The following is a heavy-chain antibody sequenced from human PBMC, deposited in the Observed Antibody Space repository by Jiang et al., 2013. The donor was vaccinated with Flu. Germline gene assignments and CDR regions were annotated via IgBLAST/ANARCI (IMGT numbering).Heavy chain of an antibody. CDR2: LSGGGEST. D-gene: IGHD3-22*01. Sequence: QLLESGGGLIQPGGSLRLSCAASGFTFSSYAMSWVRQAPGKGLEWVSALSGGGESTYYADSVKGRFTISRDNSKNTLYLQMNSLRAEDTAVYYCAKLGDYFDSSGYFDYWGQGILATVSS. J-gene: IGHJ4*02. V-gene: IGHV3-23*01. CDR3: AKLGDYFDSSGYFDY. CDR1: GFTFSSYA.